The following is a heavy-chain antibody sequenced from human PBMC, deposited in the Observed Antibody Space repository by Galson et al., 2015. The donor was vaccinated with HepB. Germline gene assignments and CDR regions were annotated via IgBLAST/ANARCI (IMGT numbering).Heavy chain of an antibody. CDR3: ARERGDYDSSGYSDYNWFDP. CDR1: GGSISSGGYY. V-gene: IGHV4-31*03. J-gene: IGHJ5*02. D-gene: IGHD3-22*01. Sequence: TLSLTCTVSGGSISSGGYYWSWIRQHPGKGLEWIGYIYYSGSTYYNPSLKSRVTISVDTSKNQFSLKLSSVTAADTAVYYCARERGDYDSSGYSDYNWFDPWGQGTLVTVSS. CDR2: IYYSGST.